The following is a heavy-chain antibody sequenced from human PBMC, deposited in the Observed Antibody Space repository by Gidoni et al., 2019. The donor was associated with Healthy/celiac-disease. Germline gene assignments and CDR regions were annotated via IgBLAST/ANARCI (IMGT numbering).Heavy chain of an antibody. CDR1: GGSISTYY. Sequence: QVQLQESGPGLVKPAETLSLTCTGAGGSISTYYWSWIRQPQGKGLGWVGDIYYRGNTNYNPSLKGRVTILVAMSKNQFSLKLCSVTDADPAVYYCSSKCRGLMGDYWGQGTLVTVSS. CDR3: SSKCRGLMGDY. D-gene: IGHD3-10*01. J-gene: IGHJ4*02. CDR2: IYYRGNT. V-gene: IGHV4-59*01.